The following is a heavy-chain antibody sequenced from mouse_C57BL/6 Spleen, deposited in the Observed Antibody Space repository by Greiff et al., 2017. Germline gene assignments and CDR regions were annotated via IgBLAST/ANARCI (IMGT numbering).Heavy chain of an antibody. D-gene: IGHD2-1*01. J-gene: IGHJ3*01. Sequence: EVQLQQSGPGLVKPSQSLSLPCSVTGYSITSGYYWNWIRQFPGNKLEWLVYISYDGSNNYNPSLKNRISITRDTSKNPFFLKLNSVTTEDTATYYCACGNYVAWFAYWGQGTLVTVSA. CDR1: GYSITSGYY. V-gene: IGHV3-6*01. CDR3: ACGNYVAWFAY. CDR2: ISYDGSN.